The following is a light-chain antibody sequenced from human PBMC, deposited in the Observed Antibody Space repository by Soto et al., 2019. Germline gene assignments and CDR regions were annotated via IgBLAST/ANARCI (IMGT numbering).Light chain of an antibody. Sequence: DIQMTQSPSSLSASLGDRVTITCRASQDISVYLAWFQQKPGKVPKLLIYAASTLQSGVPSRFSGSGSGTDFTLTISSLQPEDVATYYFQKYNSAPLTFGGGTKVEIK. V-gene: IGKV1-27*01. J-gene: IGKJ4*01. CDR1: QDISVY. CDR2: AAS. CDR3: QKYNSAPLT.